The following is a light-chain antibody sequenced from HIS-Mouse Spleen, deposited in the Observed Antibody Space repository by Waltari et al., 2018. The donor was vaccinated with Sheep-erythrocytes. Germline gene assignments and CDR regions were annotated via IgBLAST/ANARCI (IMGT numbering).Light chain of an antibody. Sequence: SYELTQPPSVSVSPGQTASITCSGDKLGDKYACWYQQKPGQSPVLVIYQDSKRPSGIPERFSGSNSGNPATLTISGTPAMDEADYYCQAWDSSTYVFGTGTKVTVL. CDR1: KLGDKY. V-gene: IGLV3-1*01. CDR3: QAWDSSTYV. CDR2: QDS. J-gene: IGLJ1*01.